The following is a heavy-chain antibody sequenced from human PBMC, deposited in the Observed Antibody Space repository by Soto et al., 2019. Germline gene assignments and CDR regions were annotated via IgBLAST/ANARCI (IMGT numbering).Heavy chain of an antibody. J-gene: IGHJ3*02. D-gene: IGHD5-12*01. Sequence: GGSLRLSCAASGFTVSTKYMSWVRQAPGKGLEWVSVIYSGGSTFYADSVRGRFTISRDNSKNTLYLQMNSLRAEDTAVYYCAGEYSGYGHDAFDIWGQGTMVTVS. CDR3: AGEYSGYGHDAFDI. V-gene: IGHV3-53*05. CDR2: IYSGGST. CDR1: GFTVSTKY.